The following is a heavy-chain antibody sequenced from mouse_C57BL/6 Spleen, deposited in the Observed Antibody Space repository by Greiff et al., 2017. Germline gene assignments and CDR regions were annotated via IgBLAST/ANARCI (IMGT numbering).Heavy chain of an antibody. D-gene: IGHD2-12*01. J-gene: IGHJ4*01. CDR2: IRNKANGYTT. CDR3: GRVYDAYAMDY. CDR1: GFTFTDYY. V-gene: IGHV7-3*01. Sequence: DVKLVESGGGLVQPGGSLSLSCAASGFTFTDYYMSWVRQPPGKALEWLGFIRNKANGYTTEYSASVKGRCTISRGNSQSILYLQMNARRAEDSATYYCGRVYDAYAMDYWGQGTSVTVSS.